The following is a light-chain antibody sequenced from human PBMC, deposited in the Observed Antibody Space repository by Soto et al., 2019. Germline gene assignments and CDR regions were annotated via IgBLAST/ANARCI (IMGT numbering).Light chain of an antibody. CDR1: QSVSSY. Sequence: EIVFTQSPATLSLSPGERATLSCRASQSVSSYLAWYQQKPGQAPRLLIYDASNRATGIPARFSGSGSGTDFTLTISSLEPEDFAVYYCQQRSNWPWTFDQGTKVDIK. CDR2: DAS. V-gene: IGKV3-11*01. J-gene: IGKJ1*01. CDR3: QQRSNWPWT.